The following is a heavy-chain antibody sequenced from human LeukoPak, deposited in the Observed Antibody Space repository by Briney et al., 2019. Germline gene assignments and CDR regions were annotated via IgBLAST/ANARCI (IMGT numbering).Heavy chain of an antibody. D-gene: IGHD5-18*01. J-gene: IGHJ6*03. CDR3: ARDLGGYSDGSYYYYMDV. CDR2: FFTSGTSGTT. Sequence: SETLSLTCTVSGGSISSHYWSWIRQPAGKGLEFIGRFFTSGTSGTTNYNPSLKSRVTMSLDTSKNQFSLKLSSVTAADTAVYYCARDLGGYSDGSYYYYMDVWGKGTTVTVSS. CDR1: GGSISSHY. V-gene: IGHV4-4*07.